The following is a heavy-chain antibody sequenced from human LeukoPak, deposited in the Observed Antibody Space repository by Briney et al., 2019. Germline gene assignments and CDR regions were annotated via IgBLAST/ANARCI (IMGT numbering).Heavy chain of an antibody. J-gene: IGHJ5*02. V-gene: IGHV4-30-4*01. Sequence: SETLSLTCMLSGGSISSGNNYWTWLRQPPGKGLEWIGYILYSGSTYYNPSLKSRVTISVDTAKNQFSLKLSSVTAADTAVYYCAREVWLGDNWFDHWGQGTLVTVSS. CDR2: ILYSGST. D-gene: IGHD2-21*01. CDR3: AREVWLGDNWFDH. CDR1: GGSISSGNNY.